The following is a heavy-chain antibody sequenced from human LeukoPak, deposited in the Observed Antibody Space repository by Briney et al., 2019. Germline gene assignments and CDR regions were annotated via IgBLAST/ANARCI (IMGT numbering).Heavy chain of an antibody. CDR2: INPNSGGT. CDR3: ARDRLSIAARPGWFDP. V-gene: IGHV1-2*02. Sequence: GASVKVSCKASGYTFTGYYMHWVRQAPGQGLEWMGWINPNSGGTNYAQKFQGRVTMTRDTSISTAYMELSRLRSDDTAVYYCARDRLSIAARPGWFDPWGQGTLVTVSS. CDR1: GYTFTGYY. J-gene: IGHJ5*02. D-gene: IGHD6-6*01.